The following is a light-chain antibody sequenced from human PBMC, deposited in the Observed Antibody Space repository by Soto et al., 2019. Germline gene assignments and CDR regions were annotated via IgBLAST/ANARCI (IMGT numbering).Light chain of an antibody. Sequence: QSAPTQPASVSGSPGHSITISCTGVSNDAGGYYLVSWYQQHPGQAPKLIIYEDTKRPSGISSRSSGSTSDNTPSLTISGLPAADEGGYYCCSSAGHSTYVFAGGTKVAVL. J-gene: IGLJ1*01. V-gene: IGLV2-23*01. CDR3: CSSAGHSTYV. CDR2: EDT. CDR1: SNDAGGYYL.